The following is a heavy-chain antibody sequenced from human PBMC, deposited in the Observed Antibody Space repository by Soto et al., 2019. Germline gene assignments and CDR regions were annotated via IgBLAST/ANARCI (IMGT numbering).Heavy chain of an antibody. CDR3: AKEAVGATPDY. CDR1: GFTFSSYD. D-gene: IGHD1-26*01. Sequence: TGGSLRLSCAASGFTFSSYDMHWVRQAPGKGLEWVAVISYDGSNKYYADSVKGRFTISRDNSKNTLYLQMNSLRAEDTAVYYCAKEAVGATPDYWGQGTLVTVSS. CDR2: ISYDGSNK. V-gene: IGHV3-30*18. J-gene: IGHJ4*02.